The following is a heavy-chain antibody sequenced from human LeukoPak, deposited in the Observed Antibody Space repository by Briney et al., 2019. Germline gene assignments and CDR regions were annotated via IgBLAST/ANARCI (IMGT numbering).Heavy chain of an antibody. CDR2: ISSSSSTI. CDR1: GFTFSSYS. D-gene: IGHD3-3*01. J-gene: IGHJ5*02. Sequence: GGSLRLSCAASGFTFSSYSMNWVRQAPGKGLEWVSYISSSSSTIYYADSVKGRFTISRDNAKNSLYLQMNSLRAEDTAVYYCARGRYDFWSGYPNWFDPWGQGTLVTVSS. V-gene: IGHV3-48*04. CDR3: ARGRYDFWSGYPNWFDP.